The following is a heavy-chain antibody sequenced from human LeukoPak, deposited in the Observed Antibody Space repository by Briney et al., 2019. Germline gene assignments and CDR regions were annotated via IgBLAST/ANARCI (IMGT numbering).Heavy chain of an antibody. CDR2: IYWNDDK. CDR3: AHSLYYYDSSGYRNWYFDL. V-gene: IGHV2-5*01. Sequence: SGPTLVNPTQTLTLTCTFSGFSLSTSGVGVGWICQPPGKALEWLALIYWNDDKRYSPSLKSRLTITKDTSKNQVVLTMTNMDPVDTATYYCAHSLYYYDSSGYRNWYFDLWGRGTLVTVSS. D-gene: IGHD3-22*01. J-gene: IGHJ2*01. CDR1: GFSLSTSGVG.